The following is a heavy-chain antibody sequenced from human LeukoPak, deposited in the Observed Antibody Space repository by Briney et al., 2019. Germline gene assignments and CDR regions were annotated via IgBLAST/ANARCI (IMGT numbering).Heavy chain of an antibody. V-gene: IGHV4-4*07. Sequence: SETLSLTCTVSGGSISSYYWSWIRQPAGKGLEWIGRIYTSGSTNYNPSLKSRVTMSVDTSKNQFSLKLSSVTAADTAVYYCARDVGIAVAGPYYYYYYYMDVWGKGTTVTISS. CDR3: ARDVGIAVAGPYYYYYYYMDV. D-gene: IGHD6-19*01. CDR1: GGSISSYY. CDR2: IYTSGST. J-gene: IGHJ6*03.